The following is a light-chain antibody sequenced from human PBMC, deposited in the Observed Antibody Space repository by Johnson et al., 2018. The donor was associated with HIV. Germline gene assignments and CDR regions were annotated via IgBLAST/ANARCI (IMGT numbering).Light chain of an antibody. CDR2: ENN. Sequence: QSVLTQPPPVSAAPGQKVTISCSGSSSNIGNNYVSWYQQLPGTAPKLLIYENNKRPSGIPDRFSGSKSGTSATLGITGLQTGDEADYYCGTWASSLSAGVFGAGTNVPFL. CDR1: SSNIGNNY. V-gene: IGLV1-51*02. J-gene: IGLJ1*01. CDR3: GTWASSLSAGV.